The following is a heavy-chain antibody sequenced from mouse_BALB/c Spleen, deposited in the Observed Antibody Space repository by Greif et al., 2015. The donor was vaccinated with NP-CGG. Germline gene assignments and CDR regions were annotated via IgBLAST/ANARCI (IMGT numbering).Heavy chain of an antibody. J-gene: IGHJ3*01. CDR1: GFTFTDYY. CDR2: IRNKANGYTT. Sequence: EVKLVESGGGLVQPGGSLRLSCATSGFTFTDYYMSWVRQPPGKALEWLGFIRNKANGYTTEYSASVKGRFTISRDNSQSILYLQMNTLRAEDSATYYCARESYDYDWFAYWGQGTLVTVSA. D-gene: IGHD2-4*01. CDR3: ARESYDYDWFAY. V-gene: IGHV7-3*02.